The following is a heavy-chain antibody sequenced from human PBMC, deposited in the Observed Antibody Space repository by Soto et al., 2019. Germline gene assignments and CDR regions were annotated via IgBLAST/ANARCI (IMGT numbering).Heavy chain of an antibody. CDR2: IIPIFGTA. CDR1: GGTFSSYA. J-gene: IGHJ4*02. Sequence: QVQLVQSGAEVKKPGSSVKVSCKASGGTFSSYAISWVRQAPGQGLEWMGGIIPIFGTANYAQKFQGRVTITAHESKSKAYMELSSLRSEDTAVYYCARARGTYYYDSSGYYTFDYWGQGTLVTVSS. D-gene: IGHD3-22*01. CDR3: ARARGTYYYDSSGYYTFDY. V-gene: IGHV1-69*01.